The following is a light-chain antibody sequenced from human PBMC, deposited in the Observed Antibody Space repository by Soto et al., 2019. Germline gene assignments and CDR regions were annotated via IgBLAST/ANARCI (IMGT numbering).Light chain of an antibody. CDR2: GNN. J-gene: IGLJ3*02. Sequence: QAVVTQPPSVSGAPGQRVTISCTGSSSNIGAGYDVHWYQQLPGTAPKLLIYGNNNRPSGVPDRFSGSKSGTSASLAITGLQAEDEAEYYCQSYDNSLSGSGVFGGGTKLTVL. CDR1: SSNIGAGYD. V-gene: IGLV1-40*01. CDR3: QSYDNSLSGSGV.